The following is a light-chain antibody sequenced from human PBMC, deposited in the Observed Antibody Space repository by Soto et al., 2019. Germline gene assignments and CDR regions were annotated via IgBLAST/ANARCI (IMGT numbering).Light chain of an antibody. V-gene: IGLV2-14*01. Sequence: QSALIQPASVSGSPGQSITISCTGTSSDVGGYKYVSWYQQHPGKVPKLMIYEVSNRPSGVSNRFSGSKSANTASLTISGLQAEDEADYFCCSYTSSSTRVFGTGTKLTVL. CDR1: SSDVGGYKY. J-gene: IGLJ1*01. CDR2: EVS. CDR3: CSYTSSSTRV.